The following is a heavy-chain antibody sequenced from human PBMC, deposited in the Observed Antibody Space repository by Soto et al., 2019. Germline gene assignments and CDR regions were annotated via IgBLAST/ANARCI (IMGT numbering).Heavy chain of an antibody. J-gene: IGHJ4*02. CDR2: ISISGGNT. CDR1: GLPFISHA. D-gene: IGHD4-17*01. CDR3: ANEIRPNDY. Sequence: PGGSLRLSCAASGLPFISHAMSWVRQAPGKGLEWVSSISISGGNTYYADSVRGRFTISRDNSKNTLYLHMNSLTAEDTAIYYCANEIRPNDYWGQGTLVTVSS. V-gene: IGHV3-23*01.